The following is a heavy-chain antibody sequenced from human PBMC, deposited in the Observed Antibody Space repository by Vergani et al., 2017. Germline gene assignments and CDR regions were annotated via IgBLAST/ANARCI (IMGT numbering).Heavy chain of an antibody. J-gene: IGHJ6*02. D-gene: IGHD5-24*01. Sequence: QVQLVQSGAEVKKPGASVKVSCKASGYTFTSYDINWVRQATGQGLEWMGWMNPNSGNTGYAQKFQGRVTMTRNTSISTAYMELSSLRAEDTAVYYCARDETVEMATIASITGSYYGMDVWGQGTTVTVSS. CDR1: GYTFTSYD. V-gene: IGHV1-8*01. CDR2: MNPNSGNT. CDR3: ARDETVEMATIASITGSYYGMDV.